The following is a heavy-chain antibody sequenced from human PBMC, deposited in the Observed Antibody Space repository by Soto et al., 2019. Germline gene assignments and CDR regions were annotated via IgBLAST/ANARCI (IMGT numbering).Heavy chain of an antibody. CDR3: AREDCSSTSCYQYYYGMDV. J-gene: IGHJ6*02. Sequence: SQTLSLTCAISGDSVSSNSAAWNWISQSPSRGLEWLGRTYYRSKWYNDYAVSVKSRITINPDTSKNQFSLQLNSVTPEDTAVYYCAREDCSSTSCYQYYYGMDVWGQGTTVTVSS. CDR1: GDSVSSNSAA. V-gene: IGHV6-1*01. CDR2: TYYRSKWYN. D-gene: IGHD2-2*01.